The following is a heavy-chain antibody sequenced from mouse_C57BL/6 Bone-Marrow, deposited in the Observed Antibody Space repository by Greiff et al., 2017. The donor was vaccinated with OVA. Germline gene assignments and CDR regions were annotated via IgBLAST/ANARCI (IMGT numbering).Heavy chain of an antibody. CDR3: ARKLHGRSYDYAMDY. CDR1: GFSLTSYA. Sequence: VKLMESGPGLVAPSQSLSITCTVSGFSLTSYAISWVRQPPGKGLEWLGVIWTGGGTNYNSALKSSLSIRTDHSKGQDFLKMNSLPTDDTARYYCARKLHGRSYDYAMDYGGQGTSDSVP. CDR2: IWTGGGT. V-gene: IGHV2-9-1*01. J-gene: IGHJ4*01. D-gene: IGHD1-1*01.